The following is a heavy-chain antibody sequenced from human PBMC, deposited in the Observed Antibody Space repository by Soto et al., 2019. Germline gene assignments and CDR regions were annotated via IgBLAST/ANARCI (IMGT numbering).Heavy chain of an antibody. CDR1: GFTFSNYN. J-gene: IGHJ4*02. D-gene: IGHD3-9*01. Sequence: EVQVVESGGGLVKPEGSLRLSCAASGFTFSNYNISWVRQAPGKGLEWVSSISGSSSYIYYADSVKGRFTISRDNVKNSVYLQMNSLRAEDTAVYYCARGGYDPLTGLDYWGQGTLVTVSS. CDR3: ARGGYDPLTGLDY. V-gene: IGHV3-21*01. CDR2: ISGSSSYI.